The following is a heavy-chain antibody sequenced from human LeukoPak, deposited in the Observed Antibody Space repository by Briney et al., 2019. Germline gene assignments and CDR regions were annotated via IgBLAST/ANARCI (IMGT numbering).Heavy chain of an antibody. Sequence: GGSLRLSCAASGFTFSSYAMHWVRQAPGKGLEWVAVISYDGSNKYYADSVKGRFTISRDNSKNTLYLQMNSLRAEDTAVYYCARGESGYSYLMDVWGQGTTVTVSS. CDR2: ISYDGSNK. V-gene: IGHV3-30-3*01. CDR3: ARGESGYSYLMDV. J-gene: IGHJ6*02. CDR1: GFTFSSYA. D-gene: IGHD5-18*01.